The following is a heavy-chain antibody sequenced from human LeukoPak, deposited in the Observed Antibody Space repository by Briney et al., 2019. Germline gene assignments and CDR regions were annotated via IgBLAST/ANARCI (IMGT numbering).Heavy chain of an antibody. V-gene: IGHV2-26*01. Sequence: SGPVLVKPTETLTLTCTVSGISLSNVRMGVSWIRQPPGKALEWLAHIFSYDEKSYSTSRKSSLTISKDTSKSQVVLTMTNMDPGDAATYYCARKEGTNPIDYWGQGTLVTVSS. CDR1: GISLSNVRMG. D-gene: IGHD1-14*01. CDR2: IFSYDEK. CDR3: ARKEGTNPIDY. J-gene: IGHJ4*01.